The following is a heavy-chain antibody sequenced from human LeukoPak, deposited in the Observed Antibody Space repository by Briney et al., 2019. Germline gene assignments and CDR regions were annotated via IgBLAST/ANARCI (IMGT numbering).Heavy chain of an antibody. D-gene: IGHD6-6*01. CDR2: ISAYNGNT. J-gene: IGHJ4*02. Sequence: ASVKVSCKASGYTFTSYGISWVRQAPGQGLEWMGWISAYNGNTNYAQKLQGRVTMTRDTSTSTVYMELSSLRSEDTAVYYCARDIFPRAARGEYYFDYWGQGTLVTVSS. CDR1: GYTFTSYG. V-gene: IGHV1-18*01. CDR3: ARDIFPRAARGEYYFDY.